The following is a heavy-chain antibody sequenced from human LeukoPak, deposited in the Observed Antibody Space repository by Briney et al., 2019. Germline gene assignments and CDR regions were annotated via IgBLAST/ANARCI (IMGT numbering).Heavy chain of an antibody. Sequence: PGGSLRLSCAASGFTVSRNYMSWVRRAPGKGLEWVSVIYSGGRTYYADSVKGRFTISRDNSKNTLYLQMNRLRAEDTAVYYCARAGPSSSWHQFDYWGQGTLVTVSS. D-gene: IGHD6-13*01. J-gene: IGHJ4*02. CDR2: IYSGGRT. CDR1: GFTVSRNY. V-gene: IGHV3-66*01. CDR3: ARAGPSSSWHQFDY.